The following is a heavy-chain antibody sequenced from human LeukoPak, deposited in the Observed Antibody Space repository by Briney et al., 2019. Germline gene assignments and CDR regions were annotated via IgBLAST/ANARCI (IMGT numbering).Heavy chain of an antibody. V-gene: IGHV4-34*01. D-gene: IGHD3-22*01. CDR2: INHSGST. Sequence: PSETLSLTCSVYGGSFSAYYWSWIRQPPGKGLEWIGEINHSGSTNYNPSLKSRVTISVDTSKNQFSLKLSSVTAADTAVYYCARGSYCDDSSGYNPEAQADRRRLFDDWGQGTLVTVSS. J-gene: IGHJ4*02. CDR1: GGSFSAYY. CDR3: ARGSYCDDSSGYNPEAQADRRRLFDD.